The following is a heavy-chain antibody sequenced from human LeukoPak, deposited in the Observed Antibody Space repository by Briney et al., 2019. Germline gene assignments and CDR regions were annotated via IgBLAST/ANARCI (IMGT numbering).Heavy chain of an antibody. D-gene: IGHD6-13*01. CDR3: AREAAGTDYFDY. CDR2: IIPILGIA. J-gene: IGHJ4*02. CDR1: GYTFTSYG. V-gene: IGHV1-69*04. Sequence: ASVKVSCKASGYTFTSYGISWVRQAPGQGLEWMGRIIPILGIANYAQKFQGRVTITADKSTSTAYMELSSLRSEDTAVYYCAREAAGTDYFDYWGQGTLVTVSS.